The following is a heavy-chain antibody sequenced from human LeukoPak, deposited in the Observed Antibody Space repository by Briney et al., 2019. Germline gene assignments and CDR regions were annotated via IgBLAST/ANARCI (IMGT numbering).Heavy chain of an antibody. D-gene: IGHD5-18*01. CDR2: IRYDGSNK. V-gene: IGHV3-30*02. Sequence: GGSLRLSCAASGFTFSSYGMHWVRQAPGKGLEWVAFIRYDGSNKYYADSVKGRFTISRDNSKNTLYLQMNSLRAEDTAVYYCARDWSAMVKDAFDIWGQGTMVTVSS. CDR3: ARDWSAMVKDAFDI. CDR1: GFTFSSYG. J-gene: IGHJ3*02.